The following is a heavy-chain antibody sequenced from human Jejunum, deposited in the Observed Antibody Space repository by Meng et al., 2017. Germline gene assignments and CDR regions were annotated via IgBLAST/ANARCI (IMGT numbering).Heavy chain of an antibody. Sequence: GGSLRLSCKGSGYSFTSYWIGWVRQMPGKGLDWMGIIYPGDSNTKYSPSFQGQVTISADKSIRTAYLQWSSLKASDTAMYYCARYVGWTQSAYYLDNWGQGTLVTVSS. CDR3: ARYVGWTQSAYYLDN. CDR1: GYSFTSYW. D-gene: IGHD6-19*01. J-gene: IGHJ4*02. CDR2: IYPGDSNT. V-gene: IGHV5-51*01.